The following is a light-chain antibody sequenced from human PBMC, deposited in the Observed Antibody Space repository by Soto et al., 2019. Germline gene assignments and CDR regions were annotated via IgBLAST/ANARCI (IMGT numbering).Light chain of an antibody. Sequence: QSVLTQPAYWSVSPGQSITISCTGTSSDVGGYDYVSWYQLHPGKAPKLMVFEVSNRPSGVSYRFSGSKSGNTASLTISGLQAEDEADYFCSSYSISTAYLFGNGTKVTAL. J-gene: IGLJ1*01. V-gene: IGLV2-14*01. CDR2: EVS. CDR1: SSDVGGYDY. CDR3: SSYSISTAYL.